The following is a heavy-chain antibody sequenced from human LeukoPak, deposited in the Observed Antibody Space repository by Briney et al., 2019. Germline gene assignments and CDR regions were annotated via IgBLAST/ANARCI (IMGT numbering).Heavy chain of an antibody. V-gene: IGHV3-30*18. D-gene: IGHD4-17*01. Sequence: GGSLRLSCAASGLTFSSYGTHWVRQAPAKGLEWVAIISYDGSNKYYADSVKGRFTISRDNSKNTLYLQMNSLRAEDTAVYYCAKSTTVTQRGYFDYWGQGTLVTVSS. J-gene: IGHJ4*02. CDR2: ISYDGSNK. CDR1: GLTFSSYG. CDR3: AKSTTVTQRGYFDY.